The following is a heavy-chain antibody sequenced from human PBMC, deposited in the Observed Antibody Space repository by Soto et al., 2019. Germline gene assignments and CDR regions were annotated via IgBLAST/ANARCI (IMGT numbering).Heavy chain of an antibody. D-gene: IGHD2-15*01. J-gene: IGHJ4*02. CDR3: AKVWGGSGSGGSSFDN. V-gene: IGHV3-30*18. CDR2: ISNDGSIK. CDR1: GFTFSTYG. Sequence: GGSLRLSCAASGFTFSTYGMHWVRQAPGKGLEWVAVISNDGSIKYYAESVKGRFSISRDNPNNTLYLQMKSLTTEDTAVYYCAKVWGGSGSGGSSFDNWGQGTLVTVSS.